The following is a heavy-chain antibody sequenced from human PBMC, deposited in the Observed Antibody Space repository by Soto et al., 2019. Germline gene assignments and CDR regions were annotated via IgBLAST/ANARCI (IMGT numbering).Heavy chain of an antibody. CDR1: GHNVSRHSAA. CDR2: TYYRSKWYS. Sequence: SQAVSLTCVICGHNVSRHSAAWNWFRHSPSRGLEWLGRTYYRSKWYSNYAVSVKSRITINPDTSKNQFSPQLNSVTPEDTAVYYCARIHSSSSSDMDGWGQGTTVTFSS. D-gene: IGHD6-6*01. CDR3: ARIHSSSSSDMDG. V-gene: IGHV6-1*01. J-gene: IGHJ6*02.